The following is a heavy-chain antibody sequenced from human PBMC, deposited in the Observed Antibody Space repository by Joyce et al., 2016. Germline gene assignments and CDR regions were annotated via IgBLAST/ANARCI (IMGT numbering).Heavy chain of an antibody. CDR2: INQDGREK. CDR3: ARVEYSIIWAPIDY. V-gene: IGHV3-7*04. J-gene: IGHJ4*02. CDR1: GFSFSSYY. Sequence: EVQLVESGGGLVQPGGSLRLSCAASGFSFSSYYMSWVRQAPGKGLEWVANINQDGREKYYVDAVKGRFTISRDNSKNSRYLQMSSLRAEDAAVYYCARVEYSIIWAPIDYWGQGTLVTVSS. D-gene: IGHD6-13*01.